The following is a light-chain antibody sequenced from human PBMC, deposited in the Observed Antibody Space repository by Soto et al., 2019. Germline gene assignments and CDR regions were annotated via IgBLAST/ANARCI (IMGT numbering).Light chain of an antibody. J-gene: IGLJ1*01. CDR1: SSNIGAGYA. Sequence: QSVLTQPPSVSGAPGQRITISCTGSSSNIGAGYAVHWYQQLPGTAPKLLIHTNTNRPSGVPDRFSGSKSDTSASLAITGLQAEDDADYYCQSYDSTRSDYVLGSGTKDTVL. V-gene: IGLV1-40*01. CDR2: TNT. CDR3: QSYDSTRSDYV.